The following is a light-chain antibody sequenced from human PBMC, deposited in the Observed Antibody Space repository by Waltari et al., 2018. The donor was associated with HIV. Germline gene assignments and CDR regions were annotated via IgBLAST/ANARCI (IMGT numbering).Light chain of an antibody. J-gene: IGLJ3*02. V-gene: IGLV2-8*01. CDR3: SSYAGSSTWM. CDR2: EAT. Sequence: QSALTQPPSASGSPGQSVTISCTGTSSDVGGYNFVSWYQQHPGKAPKLLIFEATKRPSGVPDRFSGSKSGNTASLTVSVLQAEDDADYYCSSYAGSSTWMFGGGTKLTVL. CDR1: SSDVGGYNF.